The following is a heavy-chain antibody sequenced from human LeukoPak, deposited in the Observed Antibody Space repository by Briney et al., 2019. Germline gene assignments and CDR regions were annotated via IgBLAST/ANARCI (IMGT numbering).Heavy chain of an antibody. D-gene: IGHD7-27*01. V-gene: IGHV3-7*04. J-gene: IGHJ5*02. CDR3: ARGLGWFDP. CDR2: VKPDGREK. CDR1: GFSFSSYW. Sequence: PGGSLRLSCAASGFSFSSYWMSWVRQAPGKGLEWVANVKPDGREKSYVDSVKGRFTISRDNAKNSLYLQMNSLRAEDTAVYYCARGLGWFDPWGRGTLVIVSS.